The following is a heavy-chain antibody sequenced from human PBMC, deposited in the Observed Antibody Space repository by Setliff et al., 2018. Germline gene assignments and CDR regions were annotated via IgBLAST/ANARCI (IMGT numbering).Heavy chain of an antibody. CDR1: GFTFSDYW. CDR3: ARSYNFWSGPALDV. Sequence: GGSLRLSCVGSGFTFSDYWMSWVRQAPGKGLEWVAIIKQDGSETVYADSVKGRLTISRDNAKNSLYLQMNSLRAEDTAVYYCARSYNFWSGPALDVWGKGTTVTVSS. CDR2: IKQDGSET. V-gene: IGHV3-7*01. D-gene: IGHD3-3*01. J-gene: IGHJ6*04.